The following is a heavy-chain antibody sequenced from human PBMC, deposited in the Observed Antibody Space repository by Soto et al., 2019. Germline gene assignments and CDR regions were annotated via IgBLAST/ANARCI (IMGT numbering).Heavy chain of an antibody. CDR2: INWNSGSI. Sequence: GGSLRLSCAASGFTFDGYAMHWVRQVPGKGLEWVSGINWNSGSIGYGDSVKGRFAISRDNAKNSLHLQMNSLSAEDTAFYYCVKDESINWYSGHFRHWGQGTLVTVSS. CDR1: GFTFDGYA. CDR3: VKDESINWYSGHFRH. V-gene: IGHV3-9*01. J-gene: IGHJ1*01. D-gene: IGHD6-13*01.